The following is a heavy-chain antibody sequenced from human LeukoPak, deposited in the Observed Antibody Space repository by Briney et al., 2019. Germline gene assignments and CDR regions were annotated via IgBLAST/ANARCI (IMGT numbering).Heavy chain of an antibody. CDR3: ASPYSSSWYVFSDAFDI. J-gene: IGHJ3*02. CDR1: GYTFTGYY. Sequence: ASVKVSCKASGYTFTGYYMHWVRQAPGQGLEWMGWINPNSGGTNYAQKFQGRVTMTRDTSISTAYMELSRLRSDDTAVYYCASPYSSSWYVFSDAFDIWGQGTMVTVSS. CDR2: INPNSGGT. V-gene: IGHV1-2*02. D-gene: IGHD6-13*01.